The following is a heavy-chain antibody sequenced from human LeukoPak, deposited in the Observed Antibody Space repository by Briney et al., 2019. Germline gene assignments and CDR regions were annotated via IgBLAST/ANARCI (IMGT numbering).Heavy chain of an antibody. J-gene: IGHJ4*02. D-gene: IGHD6-13*01. CDR1: GVSISTSWVG. CDR2: IYWDDDK. CDR3: AHRRSLSSSLIDY. Sequence: SGPKLGKPTQTLPPAFPLSGVSISTSWVGVGWSPQPPGKALERLALIYWDDDKRYSPSLKSRLTITKDTSKNQVVLTMTNMDPVDTATYYCAHRRSLSSSLIDYWGQGTLVTVSS. V-gene: IGHV2-5*02.